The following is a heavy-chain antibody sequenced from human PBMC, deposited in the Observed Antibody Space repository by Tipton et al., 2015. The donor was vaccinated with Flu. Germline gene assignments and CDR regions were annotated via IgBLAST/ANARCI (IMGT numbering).Heavy chain of an antibody. Sequence: TLSLTCTVSGGSINSYYWNWIRQPAGKGLEWIGRIYSSGSTNYNPSLKSRVTMSVDTSKNQFSLKLNSVTAADTAVYYCARGPRGSTSFFDYWGQGTLVTVSP. V-gene: IGHV4-4*07. CDR1: GGSINSYY. CDR3: ARGPRGSTSFFDY. CDR2: IYSSGST. J-gene: IGHJ4*02. D-gene: IGHD2-15*01.